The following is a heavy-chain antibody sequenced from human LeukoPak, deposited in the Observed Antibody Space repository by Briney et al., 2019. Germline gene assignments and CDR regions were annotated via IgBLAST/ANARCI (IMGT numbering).Heavy chain of an antibody. CDR1: GFPFSSDW. V-gene: IGHV3-74*01. Sequence: GGSLRLSCAASGFPFSSDWMHWVRQAPGKGLLWVARIKSDGSSTTYAYSVKGRFTISRDNAKNTLYLQMNSLTAEDTAVYFCVRAAKYYFDYWGQGTLLTVSS. CDR3: VRAAKYYFDY. CDR2: IKSDGSST. J-gene: IGHJ4*02.